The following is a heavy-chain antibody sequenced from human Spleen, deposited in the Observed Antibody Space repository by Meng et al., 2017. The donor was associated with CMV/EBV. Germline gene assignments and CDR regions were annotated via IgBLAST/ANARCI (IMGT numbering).Heavy chain of an antibody. CDR2: IDPISGST. D-gene: IGHD2-2*01. Sequence: FTNYYMHWVRQAPGQGLEWLGIIDPISGSTNYAQKFKDRVTVTRDTSTTTVYLELSNLRSEDTAVYYCARDIKGFAVPVAIWYFDSWGQGTLVTVSS. J-gene: IGHJ4*02. CDR3: ARDIKGFAVPVAIWYFDS. CDR1: FTNYY. V-gene: IGHV1-46*01.